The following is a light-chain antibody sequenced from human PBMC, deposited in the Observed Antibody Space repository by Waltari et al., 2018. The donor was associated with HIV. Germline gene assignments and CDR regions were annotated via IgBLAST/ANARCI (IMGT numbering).Light chain of an antibody. CDR1: SPNIGTNA. CDR3: SAWDDSLNGPL. V-gene: IGLV1-44*01. J-gene: IGLJ3*02. CDR2: GDN. Sequence: QSVLTQPPSASGAPGQRVAISCSGSSPNIGTNAVNWYQQVPGTAPKLLMYGDNQRPSGVPYRFSGSKSGTSASPAISGLQSEDEADYYCSAWDDSLNGPLFGGGTKLTVL.